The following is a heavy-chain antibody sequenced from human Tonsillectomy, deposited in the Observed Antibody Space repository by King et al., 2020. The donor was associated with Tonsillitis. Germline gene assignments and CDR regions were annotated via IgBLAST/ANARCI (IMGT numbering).Heavy chain of an antibody. CDR2: IRYDGSNK. D-gene: IGHD6-19*01. CDR3: AKDYLPQWLGTYFYYYAMDV. Sequence: HVQLVESGGGVVQPGGSLRLSCAASGFTFSSYGMHWVRQAPGKGLEWVAFIRYDGSNKYYADSGKGRFTIARDNSKNTLYLQMNSQRAEDTAVYYCAKDYLPQWLGTYFYYYAMDVWGPGTTVTVSS. CDR1: GFTFSSYG. J-gene: IGHJ6*02. V-gene: IGHV3-30*02.